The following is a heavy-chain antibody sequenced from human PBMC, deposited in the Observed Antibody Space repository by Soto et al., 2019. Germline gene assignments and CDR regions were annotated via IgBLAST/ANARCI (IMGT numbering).Heavy chain of an antibody. V-gene: IGHV1-46*01. CDR2: INPSGGGT. CDR3: ARGGKIAARPLDS. CDR1: GYTFTSQY. D-gene: IGHD6-6*01. J-gene: IGHJ4*02. Sequence: ASVKVSCKASGYTFTSQYMHWVRQAPGQGLEWMGIINPSGGGTNYAQKFQGRITLTRDTSTSTLYMELSGLRSADTAVYYCARGGKIAARPLDSWGQGTLVTVSS.